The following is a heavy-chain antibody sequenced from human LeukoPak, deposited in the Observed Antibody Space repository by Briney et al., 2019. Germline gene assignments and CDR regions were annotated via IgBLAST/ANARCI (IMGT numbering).Heavy chain of an antibody. D-gene: IGHD5-24*01. J-gene: IGHJ4*02. Sequence: SETLSLTCTVSGGSISSYYWTWIRQPAGKGLEWIGRIYTTGSTNYNPSLKSRVTISVDTSKNQFSLKLSSVTAADTAVYYCARGPEMATTRYFDYWGQGTLVTVSS. CDR3: ARGPEMATTRYFDY. CDR1: GGSISSYY. CDR2: IYTTGST. V-gene: IGHV4-4*07.